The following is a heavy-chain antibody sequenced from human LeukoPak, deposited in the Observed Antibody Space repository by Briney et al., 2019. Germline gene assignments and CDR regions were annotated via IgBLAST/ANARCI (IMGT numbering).Heavy chain of an antibody. Sequence: GGSLRLSCAASGFTFDDYAMHWVQQAPGKGLEWVSGISWNSGSIGYADSVKGRFTISRDNAKNSLYLQMNSLRAEDTALYYCAKDLGYCSSTSCYTGFDYWGQGTLVTVSS. CDR3: AKDLGYCSSTSCYTGFDY. D-gene: IGHD2-2*02. CDR1: GFTFDDYA. J-gene: IGHJ4*02. CDR2: ISWNSGSI. V-gene: IGHV3-9*01.